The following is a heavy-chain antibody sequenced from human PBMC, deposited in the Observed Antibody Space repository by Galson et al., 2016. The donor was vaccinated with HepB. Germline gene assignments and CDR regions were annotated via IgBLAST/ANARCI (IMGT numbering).Heavy chain of an antibody. J-gene: IGHJ4*02. CDR2: IYDNGDT. V-gene: IGHV4-59*01. Sequence: SETLSLTCTVSGGSIRNYFWPWIRQPPGKGLEWLGSIYDNGDTNYNPSLNSRLTMSIDTSKNQFTLKLGSVTTADTAVYYCASEIYGGNSRSFDYWGQGTLVTVSS. D-gene: IGHD4-23*01. CDR3: ASEIYGGNSRSFDY. CDR1: GGSIRNYF.